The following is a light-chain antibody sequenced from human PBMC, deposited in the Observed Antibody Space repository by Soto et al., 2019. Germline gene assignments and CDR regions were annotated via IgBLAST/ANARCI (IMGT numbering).Light chain of an antibody. J-gene: IGKJ1*01. CDR3: QQYNNWLWT. V-gene: IGKV3-15*01. Sequence: EIVMTQSPATLSVSPGERATLSCRASQSVSSNLAWYQQKPGQAPRLLLYGASTRATGIPARFSGSGSGTEFTLTVSSLQSEAFAVYYCQQYNNWLWTFGQGTKVEIK. CDR2: GAS. CDR1: QSVSSN.